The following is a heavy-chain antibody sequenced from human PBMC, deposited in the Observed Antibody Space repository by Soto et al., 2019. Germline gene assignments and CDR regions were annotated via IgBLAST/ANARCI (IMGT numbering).Heavy chain of an antibody. CDR3: VKGGYHYFDY. V-gene: IGHV3-30*18. CDR2: ISYDGSNK. CDR1: RFTFSNYG. Sequence: QVQLVESGGGVVQPGRSLRLSCAASRFTFSNYGMHWVRQTPGKGLEWVAVISYDGSNKYSADSVKGRFTISRDNSKNTLDLQMNSLRAEDTAVYYCVKGGYHYFDYWGQGTLVTVSS. D-gene: IGHD5-12*01. J-gene: IGHJ4*02.